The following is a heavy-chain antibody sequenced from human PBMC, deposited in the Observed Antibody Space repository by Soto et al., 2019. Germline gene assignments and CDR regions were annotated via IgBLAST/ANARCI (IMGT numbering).Heavy chain of an antibody. V-gene: IGHV3-30*18. Sequence: QVQLMESGGGVVQPGRSLRVSCEVSGFSLSNYAIHWVRQAPGKGLEWVAVTSNDGKKFSYADSVRGRFTVSRDNPKNTVSLEMNSLRAEDTAVYYCAKDRASSWEGPSWGQGTLVTVSS. J-gene: IGHJ4*02. CDR1: GFSLSNYA. D-gene: IGHD6-13*01. CDR2: TSNDGKKF. CDR3: AKDRASSWEGPS.